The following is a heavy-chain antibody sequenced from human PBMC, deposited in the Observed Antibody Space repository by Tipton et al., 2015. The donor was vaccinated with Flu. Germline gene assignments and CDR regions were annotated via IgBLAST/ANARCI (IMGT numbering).Heavy chain of an antibody. CDR2: TYTNGDT. J-gene: IGHJ5*01. D-gene: IGHD1-26*01. CDR3: ARDSGAYPRGFDP. V-gene: IGHV4-61*02. CDR1: GIPMSSGIQS. Sequence: TLSLTCSVSGIPMSSGIQSWSWIRQSAGKGLEWIGLTYTNGDTTYNPSLKSRVTISIDTYKNQLSLTLTSVTAPDTAVYYCARDSGAYPRGFDPWGRGTLVTVSS.